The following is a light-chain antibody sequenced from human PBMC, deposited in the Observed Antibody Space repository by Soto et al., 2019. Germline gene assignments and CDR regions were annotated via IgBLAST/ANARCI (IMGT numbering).Light chain of an antibody. J-gene: IGKJ4*01. CDR3: QHRAGWPPALT. CDR1: QSVSNY. V-gene: IGKV3-11*01. CDR2: DAS. Sequence: EIVLTQSPATLSLSPGERATLSCRASQSVSNYLAWYQQKPDQAPRLLIYDASNSATGIPARFSGSGSGTDFTLTISSLEPEDFAVYFCQHRAGWPPALTFGGGTKVEIK.